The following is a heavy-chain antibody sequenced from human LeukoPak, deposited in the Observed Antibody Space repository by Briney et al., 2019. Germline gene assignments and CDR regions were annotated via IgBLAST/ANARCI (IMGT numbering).Heavy chain of an antibody. D-gene: IGHD1-14*01. CDR3: ARLTEDYYFDY. CDR1: GGSISSYY. CDR2: IYYSGST. J-gene: IGHJ4*02. Sequence: SETLSLTCTVPGGSISSYYWTWIRQPPGKGLEWIGHIYYSGSTNYNPSLKSRVTISVDTSKNQFSLKLSSVTAADTAVYYCARLTEDYYFDYWGQGTLVTVSS. V-gene: IGHV4-59*01.